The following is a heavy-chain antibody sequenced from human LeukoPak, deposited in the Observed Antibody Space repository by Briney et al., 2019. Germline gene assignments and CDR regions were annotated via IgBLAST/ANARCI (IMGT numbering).Heavy chain of an antibody. CDR1: GYTFTGDY. J-gene: IGHJ4*02. CDR2: INPNSGGT. V-gene: IGHV1-2*02. CDR3: AREGIQVWLLGAY. Sequence: ASEKVSCKASGYTFTGDYMHWVRQAPGQGLEWMGWINPNSGGTNYAQKFQGRVTMTRDTSISTAYMELSRLRSDDTAVYYCAREGIQVWLLGAYWGQGTLVTVSS. D-gene: IGHD5-18*01.